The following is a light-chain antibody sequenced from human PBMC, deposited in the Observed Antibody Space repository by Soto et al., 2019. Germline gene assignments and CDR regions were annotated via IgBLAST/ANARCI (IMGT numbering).Light chain of an antibody. CDR3: SSYTSSHTHVL. J-gene: IGLJ2*01. CDR2: EVT. V-gene: IGLV2-14*01. CDR1: SSDVGGYNY. Sequence: QSVLTQPDSVSGSPGQSITISCTGTSSDVGGYNYVSWYQQHPGKAPKLMIYEVTNRPSGVSNRFSGSKSGNTASLTISGLQAEDEADYYCSSYTSSHTHVLFGAGTKLTVL.